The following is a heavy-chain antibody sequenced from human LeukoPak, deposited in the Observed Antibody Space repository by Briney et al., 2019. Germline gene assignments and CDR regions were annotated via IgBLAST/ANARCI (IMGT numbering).Heavy chain of an antibody. CDR2: ISSSGSTI. CDR1: GFTFSSYE. CDR3: ARGPFPYYYDSGGYRKRAFDI. Sequence: PGGSLRLSCAASGFTFSSYEMNWVRQAPGKGLEWVSYISSSGSTIYYADSVKGRFTISRDNAKNSLFLQMNSLRAEDTAAYYCARGPFPYYYDSGGYRKRAFDIWGQGTMVTVSS. D-gene: IGHD3-22*01. J-gene: IGHJ3*02. V-gene: IGHV3-48*03.